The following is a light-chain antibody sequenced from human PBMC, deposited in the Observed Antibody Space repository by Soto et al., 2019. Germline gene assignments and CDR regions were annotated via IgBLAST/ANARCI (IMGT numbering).Light chain of an antibody. J-gene: IGKJ5*01. CDR3: QQSGSSPLIT. Sequence: EIVLTQSPGTLSFSTGERATLSCRASQSVSSSYLAWYQQKPGQSPRLLIYGASSRATGIPDRFSGSGSGTDFPLTISRLEPEAFAVYYCQQSGSSPLITFGQGTRLEIK. V-gene: IGKV3-20*01. CDR1: QSVSSSY. CDR2: GAS.